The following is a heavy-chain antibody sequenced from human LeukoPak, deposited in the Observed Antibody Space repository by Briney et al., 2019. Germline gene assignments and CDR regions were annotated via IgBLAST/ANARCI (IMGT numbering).Heavy chain of an antibody. CDR1: GFTFSTYA. V-gene: IGHV3-30*04. J-gene: IGHJ3*02. Sequence: GGSLRLSCAPSGFTFSTYAMHWVRQAPGKGLEWVAVISYDGRNQYYGDSVEGRFTISRDDSKNTLYLQMNSLRAADTAVYYCAKDIRLQDTGAFDIWGQGTMVTVSS. CDR2: ISYDGRNQ. D-gene: IGHD4-11*01. CDR3: AKDIRLQDTGAFDI.